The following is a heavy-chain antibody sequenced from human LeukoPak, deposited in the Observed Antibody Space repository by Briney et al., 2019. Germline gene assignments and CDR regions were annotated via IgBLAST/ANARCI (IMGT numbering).Heavy chain of an antibody. Sequence: GASVKVSCKASGYTFTGYYMHWVRQAPGQGLEWMGWMNPNSGNTGYAQKFQGRVTITRNTSISTAYMELSSLRSEDTAVYYCARGRIKTVYWGQGTLVTVSS. CDR3: ARGRIKTVY. CDR2: MNPNSGNT. J-gene: IGHJ4*02. CDR1: GYTFTGYY. D-gene: IGHD2-15*01. V-gene: IGHV1-8*03.